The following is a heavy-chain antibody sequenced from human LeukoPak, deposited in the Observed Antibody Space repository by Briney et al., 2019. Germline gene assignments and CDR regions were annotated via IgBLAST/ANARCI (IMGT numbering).Heavy chain of an antibody. J-gene: IGHJ3*02. CDR1: GGTFSSYA. CDR2: IIPIFGTA. CDR3: ARGIHDSSGYYGAFDI. V-gene: IGHV1-69*13. D-gene: IGHD3-22*01. Sequence: SVKVSGKASGGTFSSYAISWVRQAPGQGLEWMGGIIPIFGTANYAQKFQGRVTITADESTSTAYMELSSLRSEDTAVYYCARGIHDSSGYYGAFDIWGQGTMVTVSS.